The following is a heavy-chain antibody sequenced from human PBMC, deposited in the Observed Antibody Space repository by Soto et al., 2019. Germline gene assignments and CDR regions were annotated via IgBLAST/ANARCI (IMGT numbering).Heavy chain of an antibody. V-gene: IGHV3-23*01. J-gene: IGHJ6*03. CDR3: AKSKGHGQLAMYYYYYYMDV. CDR2: ISGSGGST. D-gene: IGHD6-13*01. Sequence: EVQLLESGGGLVQPGGSLRLSCAASGFTFSSYAMSWVRQAPGKGLEWVSAISGSGGSTYYADSVKGRFTISRDNSKNTLYLQMNSLRAEDTAVYYCAKSKGHGQLAMYYYYYYMDVWGKGTTVTVSS. CDR1: GFTFSSYA.